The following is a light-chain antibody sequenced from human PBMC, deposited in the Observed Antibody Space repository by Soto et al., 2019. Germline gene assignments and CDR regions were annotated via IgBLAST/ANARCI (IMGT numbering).Light chain of an antibody. CDR1: SSDIGTYNH. V-gene: IGLV2-14*01. J-gene: IGLJ1*01. Sequence: QSVLAQPASGSGSPGQSIAISCAGTSSDIGTYNHVSWYQQHPGTAPQLIIYEDINRPSGLSSRFSGSKSGNTASLTISGLQAEHEADYFCCSYTTSSTLVCGTGTKVTVL. CDR3: CSYTTSSTLV. CDR2: EDI.